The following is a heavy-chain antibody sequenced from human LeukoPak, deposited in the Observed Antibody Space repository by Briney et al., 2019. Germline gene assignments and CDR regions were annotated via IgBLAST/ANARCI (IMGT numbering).Heavy chain of an antibody. CDR2: ISWDGGST. D-gene: IGHD2-15*01. Sequence: GGSLRLSCAASGFTFDDYTMHWVRQAPGKGLEWVSLISWDGGSTYYADSVKGRFTISRDNSKNSLYLQMNSLRTEDTALYYCAKDNSFTHYYYYMDVWGKGTTVTVSS. V-gene: IGHV3-43*01. J-gene: IGHJ6*03. CDR1: GFTFDDYT. CDR3: AKDNSFTHYYYYMDV.